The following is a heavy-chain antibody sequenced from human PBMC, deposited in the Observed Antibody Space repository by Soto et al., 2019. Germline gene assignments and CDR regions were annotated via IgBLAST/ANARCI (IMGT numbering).Heavy chain of an antibody. CDR3: ARHGNGDDY. V-gene: IGHV1-18*01. J-gene: IGHJ4*02. Sequence: QVQLVQSGAEVKKPGASVKVSCKASGYTFTSYGVNWVRQAPGQGLEWMGWIRSYNNSTNYAQKLQGRVTMTTDTSTNTAYMELRSLISDDTALYYCARHGNGDDYWGQGTLVTVSS. CDR2: IRSYNNST. CDR1: GYTFTSYG. D-gene: IGHD2-8*01.